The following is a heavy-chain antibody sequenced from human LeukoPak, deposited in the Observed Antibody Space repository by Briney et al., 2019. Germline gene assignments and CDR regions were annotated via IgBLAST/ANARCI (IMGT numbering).Heavy chain of an antibody. CDR1: GGSISSDY. V-gene: IGHV4-59*01. CDR2: IYYSGST. Sequence: SETLSLTCTVSGGSISSDYWNWIRQPPGKGLEWVGYIYYSGSTNYNVSLKSRVTISVDTSKKQFSLRLSSVTAADTAVYYCARGTMGATHFDYWGQGTLVTASS. J-gene: IGHJ4*02. D-gene: IGHD1-26*01. CDR3: ARGTMGATHFDY.